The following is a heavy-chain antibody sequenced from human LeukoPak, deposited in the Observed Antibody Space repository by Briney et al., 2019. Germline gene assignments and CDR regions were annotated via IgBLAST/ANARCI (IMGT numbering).Heavy chain of an antibody. CDR1: GFTFSSYW. CDR2: INQDGSEK. V-gene: IGHV3-7*01. D-gene: IGHD4-17*01. J-gene: IGHJ4*02. CDR3: ARDRVRHGDYVRGYFDY. Sequence: PGGSLRLSCAASGFTFSSYWMSWVRQAPGKGLEWVANINQDGSEKYYVDSVKGRFTISRDNAKNSLFLQMNSLRAEDTAIYYCARDRVRHGDYVRGYFDYWGQGTLVTVSS.